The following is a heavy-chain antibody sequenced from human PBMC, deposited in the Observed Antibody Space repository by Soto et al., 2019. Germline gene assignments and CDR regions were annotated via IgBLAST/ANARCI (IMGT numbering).Heavy chain of an antibody. V-gene: IGHV1-8*01. Sequence: QVQLVQSGAEVKKPGASVKVSCKASGYTFTSYDINWVRQATGQGLEWMGWMNPNSGNTGYAQKFQGRVTMTRSTSISTAYMELSSLRSEDTAVYYCARGLVVVAATPFYYYGMDVWGQGTTVTVSS. CDR2: MNPNSGNT. CDR1: GYTFTSYD. D-gene: IGHD2-15*01. J-gene: IGHJ6*02. CDR3: ARGLVVVAATPFYYYGMDV.